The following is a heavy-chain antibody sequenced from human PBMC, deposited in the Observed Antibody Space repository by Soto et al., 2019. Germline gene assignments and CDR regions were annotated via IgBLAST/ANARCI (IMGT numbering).Heavy chain of an antibody. CDR3: AKVAAETYSSPSIDY. J-gene: IGHJ4*02. D-gene: IGHD6-6*01. CDR2: ISYDGSNK. Sequence: PGGSLRLSCAASGFTFSSYGMHWVRQAPGKGLEWVAVISYDGSNKYYADSVKGRFTISRDNSKNTLYLQMNSLRAEDTAVYYCAKVAAETYSSPSIDYWGEGTLVTVSS. V-gene: IGHV3-30*18. CDR1: GFTFSSYG.